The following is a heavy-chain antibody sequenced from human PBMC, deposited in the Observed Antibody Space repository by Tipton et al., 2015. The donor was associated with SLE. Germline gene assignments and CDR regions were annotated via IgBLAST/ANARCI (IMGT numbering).Heavy chain of an antibody. J-gene: IGHJ3*02. CDR1: GGSFSGYY. Sequence: TLSLTCAVYGGSFSGYYWSWIRQPPGKGLEWIGEINHSGSTNYNPSLKSRVTISVDTSKNQFSLKLSSVTAADTAVYYCARSGEQGKAFDIWGQGTMVTVPS. V-gene: IGHV4-34*01. CDR3: ARSGEQGKAFDI. CDR2: INHSGST.